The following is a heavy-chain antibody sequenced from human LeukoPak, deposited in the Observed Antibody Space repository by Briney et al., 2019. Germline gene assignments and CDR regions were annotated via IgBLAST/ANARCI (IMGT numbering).Heavy chain of an antibody. V-gene: IGHV1-18*01. CDR2: ISAYNGNT. CDR1: GYTFTSYG. D-gene: IGHD6-13*01. CDR3: ARARLVAAAHYYYYGMDV. Sequence: ASVKVSCKASGYTFTSYGISWVRQAPGQGLEWMGWISAYNGNTNYAQKLQGRVTVTTDTSTSTAYMELRSLRSDDTAVYYCARARLVAAAHYYYYGMDVWGQGTTVTVSS. J-gene: IGHJ6*02.